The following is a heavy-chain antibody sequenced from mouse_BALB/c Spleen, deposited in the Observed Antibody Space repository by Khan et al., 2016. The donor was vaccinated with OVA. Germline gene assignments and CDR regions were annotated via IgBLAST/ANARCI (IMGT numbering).Heavy chain of an antibody. CDR3: ANHVSSPAWFAY. CDR1: GYTFTSYW. J-gene: IGHJ3*01. Sequence: QVQLKESGAELAKPGASVKMSCKASGYTFTSYWMHWVKQRPGQGLEWIGYINPSTGYREYNQKVKDRATLTADKSSSTVYLPLSSLTSDDSAALYCANHVSSPAWFAYWGQGTLVTVSA. CDR2: INPSTGYR. V-gene: IGHV1-7*01. D-gene: IGHD1-1*01.